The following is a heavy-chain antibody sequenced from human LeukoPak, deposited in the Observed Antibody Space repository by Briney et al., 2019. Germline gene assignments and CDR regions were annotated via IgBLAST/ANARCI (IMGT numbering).Heavy chain of an antibody. V-gene: IGHV1-2*02. D-gene: IGHD3-22*01. Sequence: ASVKVSCKASGYTFTGYYMHWVRQAPGQGLEWMGWINPNSGGTNYAQKFQGRVTMTRDTSISTAYMELSRLRSDDTAVYYCARDYYDSSGYYGNWFDPWGQGTLVTVSS. CDR1: GYTFTGYY. J-gene: IGHJ5*02. CDR2: INPNSGGT. CDR3: ARDYYDSSGYYGNWFDP.